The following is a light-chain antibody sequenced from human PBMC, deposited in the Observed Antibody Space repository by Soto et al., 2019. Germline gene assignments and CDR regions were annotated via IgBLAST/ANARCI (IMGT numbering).Light chain of an antibody. J-gene: IGKJ1*01. V-gene: IGKV3-15*01. Sequence: VFPQSPATLCVSPGERATLSCISSQSVNTNFAWYQQKPCQAPRLLIYGASTRATGIPARFSGSGSATEFTLTISSLQPEDFAAYYCQQYNNWPPWTFGQGTQVDIK. CDR3: QQYNNWPPWT. CDR1: QSVNTN. CDR2: GAS.